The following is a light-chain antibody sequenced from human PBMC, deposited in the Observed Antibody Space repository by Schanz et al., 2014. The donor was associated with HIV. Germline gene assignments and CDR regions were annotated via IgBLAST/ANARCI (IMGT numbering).Light chain of an antibody. Sequence: QSVLTQPPSVSAAPGQKVTISCSGSTSNIGNNYVSWYQQLPGTAPKLLIYDNSKRPSGTPDRFSGSKSGTSATLGITGLQTGDEADYYCGSWDSSLSAGVFGGGTKLTVL. CDR2: DNS. CDR3: GSWDSSLSAGV. V-gene: IGLV1-51*01. CDR1: TSNIGNNY. J-gene: IGLJ2*01.